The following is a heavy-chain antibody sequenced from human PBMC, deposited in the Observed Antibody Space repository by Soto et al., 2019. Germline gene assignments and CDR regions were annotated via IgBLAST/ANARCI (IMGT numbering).Heavy chain of an antibody. V-gene: IGHV3-48*03. CDR2: ISTSGSTV. CDR3: VRYCSTPRCNGVATRTFDY. CDR1: RFTFSTYE. D-gene: IGHD2-2*01. J-gene: IGHJ4*02. Sequence: EVQLVESGGALVQPGGSLRLSCAASRFTFSTYEMNWVRQAPGKGLEWVSYISTSGSTVYYADSVKGRFTISRDNTRNSLYLQMNSLRDEDTALYYCVRYCSTPRCNGVATRTFDYWGQGTLVTVSS.